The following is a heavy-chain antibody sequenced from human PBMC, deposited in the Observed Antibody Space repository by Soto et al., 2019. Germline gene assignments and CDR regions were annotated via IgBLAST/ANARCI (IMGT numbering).Heavy chain of an antibody. CDR3: ARDSTVSADDAFDI. Sequence: ASGKVSCKASGYTFTSYGISWVRQAPGQGLEWMGWISAYNGNTNYAQKLQGRVTMTTDTSTSTAYMELRSLRSDDTAVYYCARDSTVSADDAFDIWGQGTMVTVSS. V-gene: IGHV1-18*01. J-gene: IGHJ3*02. D-gene: IGHD1-26*01. CDR2: ISAYNGNT. CDR1: GYTFTSYG.